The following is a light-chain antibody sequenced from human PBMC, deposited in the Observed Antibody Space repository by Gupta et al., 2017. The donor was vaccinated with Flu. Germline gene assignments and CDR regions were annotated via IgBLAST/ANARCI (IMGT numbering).Light chain of an antibody. V-gene: IGKV3D-20*01. CDR1: QSVNRTY. CDR2: DAA. Sequence: PGNLSMSPGERATLSCRASQSVNRTYLDWYQQKPGLAPRLLIYDAANSASGIPDRVSGSGCGTDFTLTSSGLETEDSAVYYWQPDHRSRTFGQGTQLEIK. J-gene: IGKJ5*01. CDR3: QPDHRSRT.